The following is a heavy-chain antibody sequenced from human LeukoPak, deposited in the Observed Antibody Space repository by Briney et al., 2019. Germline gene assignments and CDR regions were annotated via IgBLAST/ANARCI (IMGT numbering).Heavy chain of an antibody. CDR3: AREDGDLPDY. V-gene: IGHV3-30-3*01. CDR2: MSYDGNNK. D-gene: IGHD4-17*01. J-gene: IGHJ4*02. Sequence: GRSLRLSCAASGFTFSTYGMHWVRQAPGKGLEWVAVMSYDGNNKYYVDSVKGRFTISRDNSKNTLYLQMTSLRPEDTAVYYCAREDGDLPDYWGQGTLVTVSS. CDR1: GFTFSTYG.